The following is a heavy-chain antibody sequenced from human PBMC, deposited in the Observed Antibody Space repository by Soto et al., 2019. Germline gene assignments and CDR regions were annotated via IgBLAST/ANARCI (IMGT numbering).Heavy chain of an antibody. CDR2: VYYNGIT. CDR3: TRANWYSEY. V-gene: IGHV4-59*11. CDR1: GGSINNHY. Sequence: QVQLQESGPGLVKPSETLSLTCTVSGGSINNHYWSWIRQPPGKGLEWLGYVYYNGITTYNPSLKSRGTMSVDTSKIQLSLNLTSLTAADTAMYYCTRANWYSEYWGQGTLVTVSS. D-gene: IGHD2-8*01. J-gene: IGHJ4*02.